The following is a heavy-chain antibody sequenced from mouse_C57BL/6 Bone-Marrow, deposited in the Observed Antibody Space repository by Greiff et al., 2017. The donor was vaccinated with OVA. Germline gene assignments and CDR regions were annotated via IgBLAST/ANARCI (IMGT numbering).Heavy chain of an antibody. CDR1: GYTFTSYW. CDR2: IRPNSGST. D-gene: IGHD2-12*01. J-gene: IGHJ4*01. V-gene: IGHV1-64*01. Sequence: VQLQQPGAELVKPGASVKLSCKASGYTFTSYWMHWVKQRPGKGLEWIGMIRPNSGSTNYNEKFKSKATLTVDKSSSTAYMQLSSLTSEDSAVYYCARCSYYPSYAMDYWGQGTSVTVSS. CDR3: ARCSYYPSYAMDY.